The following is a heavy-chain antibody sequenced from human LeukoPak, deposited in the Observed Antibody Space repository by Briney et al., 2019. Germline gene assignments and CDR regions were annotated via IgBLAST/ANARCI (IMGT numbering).Heavy chain of an antibody. J-gene: IGHJ4*02. CDR2: IYYSGST. D-gene: IGHD2-2*02. CDR1: GGSISSSSYS. Sequence: PSETLSPTCTVSGGSISSSSYSWGWIRQPPGKGLEWIGSIYYSGSTYYNPSLKSRVTISVDTSKNQFSLKLSSVTAADTAVYYCARSPRMPVVVVPAAIGFDDYWGQGTLVTVSS. V-gene: IGHV4-39*01. CDR3: ARSPRMPVVVVPAAIGFDDY.